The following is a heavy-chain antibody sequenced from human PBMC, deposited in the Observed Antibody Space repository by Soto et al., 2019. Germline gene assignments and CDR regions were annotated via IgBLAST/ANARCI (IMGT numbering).Heavy chain of an antibody. CDR3: ARDRLLLQGGYYYYMDV. V-gene: IGHV3-48*01. CDR1: GFTFSSYS. CDR2: ISSSSSTI. D-gene: IGHD3-22*01. J-gene: IGHJ6*03. Sequence: PGGSLRLSCAASGFTFSSYSMNWVRQAPGKGLEWVSYISSSSSTIYYADSVKGRFTISRDNAKNSLYLQMNSLRAEDTAVYYCARDRLLLQGGYYYYMDVWGKGTTVTVSS.